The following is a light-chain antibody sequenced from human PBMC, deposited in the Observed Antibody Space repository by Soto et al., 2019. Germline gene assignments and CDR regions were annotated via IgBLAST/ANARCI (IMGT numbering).Light chain of an antibody. Sequence: DIQMTQSPSSLSASVGDRVTITCRARQSISTYLNWYQQKPGKAPNLLIYAASSFQSGVPSRFSGSGSGTDFTLTISSLQPKDFATYYCQQSYSAPYTFGQGTKLEI. CDR3: QQSYSAPYT. CDR1: QSISTY. CDR2: AAS. J-gene: IGKJ2*01. V-gene: IGKV1-39*01.